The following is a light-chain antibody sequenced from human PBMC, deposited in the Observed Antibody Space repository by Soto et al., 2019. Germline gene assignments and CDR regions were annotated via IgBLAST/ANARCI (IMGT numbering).Light chain of an antibody. V-gene: IGLV2-14*01. CDR2: DVS. CDR3: SSYTSSSTLLYV. Sequence: QSALTQPASVSGSPGQSITISCTGTSSDVGGYNYVSWYQQHPGKAPKLMIYDVSNRPSWVSNRFSGSTSGNTASLTISGLQAEDEADYYCSSYTSSSTLLYVFGTGTKLTVL. J-gene: IGLJ1*01. CDR1: SSDVGGYNY.